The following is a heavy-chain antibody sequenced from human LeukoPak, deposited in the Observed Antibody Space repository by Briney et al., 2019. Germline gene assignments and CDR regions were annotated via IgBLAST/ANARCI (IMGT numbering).Heavy chain of an antibody. CDR2: ISYSGKT. D-gene: IGHD4-17*01. J-gene: IGHJ4*02. CDR3: ARNRYGDYLNN. Sequence: SETLSLTCTVSGGSITGHYWIWIRQPPGQGLEWIGHISYSGKTNYNPSLKSRVAMSVDTSKNQLSLKLASVTAADTAVYYCARNRYGDYLNNLGQGTRVTVPS. V-gene: IGHV4-59*11. CDR1: GGSITGHY.